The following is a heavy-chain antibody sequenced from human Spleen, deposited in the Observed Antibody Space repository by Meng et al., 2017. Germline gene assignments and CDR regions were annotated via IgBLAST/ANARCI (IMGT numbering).Heavy chain of an antibody. D-gene: IGHD2-21*01. CDR2: INHSGST. CDR3: AREGRSHQVGVSVY. Sequence: QALLQHGGAGWLNPSETLSLTCAVYGGSFSGYYWSWIRQPPGKGLEWIGEINHSGSTNYNPSLKSRVTISVDTSKNQFSLKLSSVTAADTAVYYCAREGRSHQVGVSVYWGQGNLVTVSS. V-gene: IGHV4-34*01. CDR1: GGSFSGYY. J-gene: IGHJ4*02.